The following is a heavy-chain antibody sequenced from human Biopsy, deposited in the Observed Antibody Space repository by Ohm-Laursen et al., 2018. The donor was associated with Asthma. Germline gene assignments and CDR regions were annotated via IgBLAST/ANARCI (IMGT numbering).Heavy chain of an antibody. J-gene: IGHJ4*02. D-gene: IGHD4-17*01. CDR2: HDHEEGGT. Sequence: ASVKVSCKISGYSLTDLSMHRVRQAPGQGLEWMGGHDHEEGGTVNARRFQGRVTMTEDTSTDAAYMELSSLSSDDTAVYYCASDFPKDYVRYNFQFWGQGTLVTVSS. V-gene: IGHV1-24*01. CDR1: GYSLTDLS. CDR3: ASDFPKDYVRYNFQF.